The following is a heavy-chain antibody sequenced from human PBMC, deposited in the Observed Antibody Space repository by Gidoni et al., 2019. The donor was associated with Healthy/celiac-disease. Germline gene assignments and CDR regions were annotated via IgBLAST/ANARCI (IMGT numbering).Heavy chain of an antibody. J-gene: IGHJ4*02. CDR1: GGSISSSSDY. V-gene: IGHV4-39*01. Sequence: QLKLQESGSGLVKPSETLSLTCTVSGGSISSSSDYWGWIRQPPGKGLEWIGSIYYSGSTYYNPSLNSRVTISVDTSKNQFSLKLSSVTAADTAVYYCASDYDFWSGYYSPYYFDYWGQGTLVTVSS. D-gene: IGHD3-3*01. CDR2: IYYSGST. CDR3: ASDYDFWSGYYSPYYFDY.